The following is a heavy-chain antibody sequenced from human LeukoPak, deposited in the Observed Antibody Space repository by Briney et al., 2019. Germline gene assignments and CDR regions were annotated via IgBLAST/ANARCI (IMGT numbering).Heavy chain of an antibody. CDR3: ARLPYCGGDCYPNWFDP. CDR2: IYLGDSDT. CDR1: GYSFPSYW. J-gene: IGHJ5*02. D-gene: IGHD2-21*02. Sequence: GESLKISCKGSGYSFPSYWIGWVRQMPGKGLECMGVIYLGDSDTRYSPSFQGQDTISADKSISTAYLQWSSLKASDTAMYYCARLPYCGGDCYPNWFDPWGQGTLVTVSS. V-gene: IGHV5-51*01.